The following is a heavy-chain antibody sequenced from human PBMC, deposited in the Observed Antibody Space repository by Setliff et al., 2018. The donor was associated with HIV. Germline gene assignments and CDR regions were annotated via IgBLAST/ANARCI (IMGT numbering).Heavy chain of an antibody. V-gene: IGHV1-18*01. Sequence: GASVKVSCKASGYTFLNYGISWVRQAPGQGLEWMGWISAYNGNTNYAQKFQGRLTMTEDTSTDTAYMELSSLRSDDTAMYYCATDPGYSSTWYSESFQHWGQGTVVTVSS. CDR2: ISAYNGNT. CDR3: ATDPGYSSTWYSESFQH. CDR1: GYTFLNYG. J-gene: IGHJ1*01. D-gene: IGHD6-13*01.